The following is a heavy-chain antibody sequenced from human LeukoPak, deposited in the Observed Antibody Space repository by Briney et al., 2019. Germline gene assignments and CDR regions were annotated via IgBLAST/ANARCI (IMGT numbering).Heavy chain of an antibody. V-gene: IGHV3-23*01. Sequence: GGSLRLSCAASGLSFSSFAMSWVRQGPARGLEWVSSIRGNGETSYADSAKGRFTISRDNSKSTLFLQMNSLRAEDTAVYYCANTRHSSGWSAGGDLWGHGTLVTVSS. CDR3: ANTRHSSGWSAGGDL. D-gene: IGHD6-19*01. CDR1: GLSFSSFA. CDR2: IRGNGET. J-gene: IGHJ5*02.